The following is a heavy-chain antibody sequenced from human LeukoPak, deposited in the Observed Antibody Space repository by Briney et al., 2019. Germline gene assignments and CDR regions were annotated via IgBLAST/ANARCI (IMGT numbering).Heavy chain of an antibody. V-gene: IGHV4-39*01. J-gene: IGHJ4*02. Sequence: SETLSLTCTVSGGSISSSSYYWGWIRQPPGKGLEWIGNIYYSGSTYYNPSLKSRVTISVDTSKSQFSLKLTSVTAADTAVYYCAITISRTQDYWGQGTLVTVSS. CDR2: IYYSGST. CDR1: GGSISSSSYY. D-gene: IGHD3-3*01. CDR3: AITISRTQDY.